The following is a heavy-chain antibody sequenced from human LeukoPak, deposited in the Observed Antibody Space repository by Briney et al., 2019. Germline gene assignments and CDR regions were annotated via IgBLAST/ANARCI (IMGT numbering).Heavy chain of an antibody. V-gene: IGHV1-69*13. Sequence: SAKVSCKASGGTFSSYAIGWVRQAPGQGLEWMGGIIPIFGTANYAQKFQGRVTITADESTSTAYMELSSLRSEDTAVYYCAKVYGVYDILTGPNRFDPWGQGTLVTVSS. CDR2: IIPIFGTA. CDR3: AKVYGVYDILTGPNRFDP. J-gene: IGHJ5*02. CDR1: GGTFSSYA. D-gene: IGHD3-9*01.